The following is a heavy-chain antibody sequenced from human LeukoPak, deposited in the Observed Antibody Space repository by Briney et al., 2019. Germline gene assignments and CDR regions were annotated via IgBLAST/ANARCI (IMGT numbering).Heavy chain of an antibody. CDR1: GGSFSGYY. D-gene: IGHD3-22*01. CDR2: INHSGST. Sequence: SETLSLTCAVYGGSFSGYYWSWIRQPPGKGLEWIGEINHSGSTNYNPSLKSRVTTSVDTSKNQFSLKLSSVTAADTAVYYCARGAHYYDKRWFDPWGQGTLVTVSS. CDR3: ARGAHYYDKRWFDP. V-gene: IGHV4-34*01. J-gene: IGHJ5*02.